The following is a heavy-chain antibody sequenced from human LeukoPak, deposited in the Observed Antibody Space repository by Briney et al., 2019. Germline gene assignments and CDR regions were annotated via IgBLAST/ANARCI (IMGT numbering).Heavy chain of an antibody. CDR2: IFPIFGTA. J-gene: IGHJ4*02. V-gene: IGHV1-69*01. D-gene: IGHD3-22*01. Sequence: GSSVKVSCKASGGTFSSYAISWVRQAPGQGLEWMGGIFPIFGTANYAQKFQGRVTITADESTSTAYMELSSLRSEDTAVYYCATYYYDSSGYYPEYYFDYWGQGTLVTVSS. CDR3: ATYYYDSSGYYPEYYFDY. CDR1: GGTFSSYA.